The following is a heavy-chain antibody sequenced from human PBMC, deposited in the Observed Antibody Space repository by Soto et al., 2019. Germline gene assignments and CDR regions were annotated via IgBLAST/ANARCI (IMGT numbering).Heavy chain of an antibody. CDR2: IYHSGST. V-gene: IGHV4-4*02. Sequence: QVQLQESGPGLVKPSGTLSLTCAVSGGSISSSNWWSWVRQPPGKGLEWIGEIYHSGSTNYNPSLNSLVTISVDKSKNQLSLKLSSVTAADTAVYYCARFNSGNYYESFDIWGQGTMVTVSS. CDR3: ARFNSGNYYESFDI. J-gene: IGHJ3*02. D-gene: IGHD1-26*01. CDR1: GGSISSSNW.